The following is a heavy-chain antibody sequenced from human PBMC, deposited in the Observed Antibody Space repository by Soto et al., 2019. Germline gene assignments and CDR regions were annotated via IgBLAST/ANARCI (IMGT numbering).Heavy chain of an antibody. J-gene: IGHJ4*02. Sequence: EASVKVSCKTSGYTFTSYGISWVRQAPGQGLEWMGWITTDKGKTTYAQKFQGRVTMTTDTSTSTAYMELRSLISDDTAVYYCATRSPAFDYWGQGTLVTVSS. CDR2: ITTDKGKT. V-gene: IGHV1-18*01. CDR1: GYTFTSYG. CDR3: ATRSPAFDY.